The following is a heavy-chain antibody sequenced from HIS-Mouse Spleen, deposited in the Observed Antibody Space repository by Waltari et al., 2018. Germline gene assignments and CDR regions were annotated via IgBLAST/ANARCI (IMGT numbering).Heavy chain of an antibody. Sequence: QLQLQESGPGLVKPSETLSLTCTVSGGSISSSSYYWGWIRQPPGKGLEWIGSIYYSGGTYYNPALKSRVTISVDTSKNQFSLKLSSVTAADTAVYYCAREIPYSSSWYDWYFQHWGQGTLVTVSS. J-gene: IGHJ1*01. V-gene: IGHV4-39*07. CDR1: GGSISSSSYY. CDR2: IYYSGGT. D-gene: IGHD6-13*01. CDR3: AREIPYSSSWYDWYFQH.